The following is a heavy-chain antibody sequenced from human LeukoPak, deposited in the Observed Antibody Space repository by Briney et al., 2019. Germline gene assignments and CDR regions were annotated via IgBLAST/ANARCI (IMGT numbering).Heavy chain of an antibody. CDR1: GYTFTSYY. Sequence: ASVKVSCKASGYTFTSYYMHWVRQAPGQGLEWMGIINPSGGSTSYAQKFQGRVTMTRDTFTSTVYMELSSLRSEDTAVYYCARGALYYYDSSGYYGYWGQGTLVTVSS. D-gene: IGHD3-22*01. J-gene: IGHJ4*02. V-gene: IGHV1-46*01. CDR2: INPSGGST. CDR3: ARGALYYYDSSGYYGY.